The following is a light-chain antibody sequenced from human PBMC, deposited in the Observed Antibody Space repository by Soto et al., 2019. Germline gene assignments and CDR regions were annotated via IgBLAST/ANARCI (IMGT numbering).Light chain of an antibody. Sequence: EIVLTQSPGTLSLSPGERATLSCRASQSVSSSYLAWYQQKPGQAPWLLIYGASSRATGIPDRFSGSGSGTDFTLTISRLEPEDFAVYYCQHYGSSPLTFGGGTKVEIK. CDR1: QSVSSSY. J-gene: IGKJ4*01. CDR2: GAS. V-gene: IGKV3-20*01. CDR3: QHYGSSPLT.